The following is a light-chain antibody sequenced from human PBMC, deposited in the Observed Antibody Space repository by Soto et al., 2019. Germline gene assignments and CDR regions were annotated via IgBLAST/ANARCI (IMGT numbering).Light chain of an antibody. Sequence: DIVMTQSPLSLSVTPGEPPSISCRSSQSFLHSTGYNYLDWNLQKPGQSPQLLIQLAPMRASVVPDRFSGSGSGKDFTLKISIVEDEDVGFYYCMQVLQPRGTFGPGTKVDI. CDR3: MQVLQPRGT. CDR2: LAP. V-gene: IGKV2-28*01. J-gene: IGKJ3*01. CDR1: QSFLHSTGYNY.